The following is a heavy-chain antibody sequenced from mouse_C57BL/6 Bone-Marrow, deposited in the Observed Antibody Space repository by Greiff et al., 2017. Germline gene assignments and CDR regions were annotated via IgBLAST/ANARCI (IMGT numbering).Heavy chain of an antibody. CDR3: TTTGYYYGYFEV. Sequence: VQLQQSGAELVRPGASVKLSCTASGFNIKDDYMHWVKQRPEQGLEWIGWIDPENGDTEYASKFQGKATITADTSSNTAYLQLSSLTSEDTAVYYGTTTGYYYGYFEVWGTGTTVTVSS. J-gene: IGHJ1*03. CDR2: IDPENGDT. CDR1: GFNIKDDY. V-gene: IGHV14-4*01. D-gene: IGHD1-1*01.